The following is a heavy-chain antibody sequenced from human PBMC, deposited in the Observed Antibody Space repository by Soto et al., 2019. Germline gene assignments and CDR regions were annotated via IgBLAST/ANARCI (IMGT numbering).Heavy chain of an antibody. CDR1: GYSFTDHC. V-gene: IGHV5-51*01. D-gene: IGHD6-6*01. CDR2: ICPGYSNI. Sequence: XSLKISFEGSGYSFTDHCLVWVRQMAGKGLELVGIICPGYSNIIYSPSFQGQVTISADKSISTAYLQWSSLKASDTAMYYCARPSYSSSRYYGMDVWGQGTTVTVSS. CDR3: ARPSYSSSRYYGMDV. J-gene: IGHJ6*02.